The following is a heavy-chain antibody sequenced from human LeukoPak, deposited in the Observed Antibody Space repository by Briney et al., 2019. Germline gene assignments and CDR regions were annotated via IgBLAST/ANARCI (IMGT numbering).Heavy chain of an antibody. CDR1: GGSFSGYY. V-gene: IGHV4-34*01. Sequence: SETLSLICAVYGGSFSGYYWSWIRQPPGKGLEWIGEINHSGSTNYNPSLKSRVTISVDTSKNQFSVKLSSVTAADTAVYYCARGLMWAAAGFDYWGQGILVTVSS. CDR3: ARGLMWAAAGFDY. J-gene: IGHJ4*02. CDR2: INHSGST. D-gene: IGHD6-13*01.